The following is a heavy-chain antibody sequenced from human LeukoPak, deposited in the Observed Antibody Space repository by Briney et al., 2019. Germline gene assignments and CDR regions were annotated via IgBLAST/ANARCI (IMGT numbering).Heavy chain of an antibody. CDR1: GYSISSGYY. CDR3: ARENGYRYDY. Sequence: RTSETLSLTCTVSGYSISSGYYWGWIRQPPGKGLEWIGSIYHSGSTYYNPSLKSRVTISVDTSKNQFSLKLSSVTAVDTAVYYCARENGYRYDYWGQGTLVTVSS. V-gene: IGHV4-38-2*02. J-gene: IGHJ4*02. D-gene: IGHD5-18*01. CDR2: IYHSGST.